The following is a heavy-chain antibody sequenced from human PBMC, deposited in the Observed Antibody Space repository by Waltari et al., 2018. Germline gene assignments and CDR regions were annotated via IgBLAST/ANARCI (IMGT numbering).Heavy chain of an antibody. V-gene: IGHV1-69*14. D-gene: IGHD6-25*01. Sequence: QVKLVQSGAEVKKPGSSVKVSCKASGGTFSRDAFSWVRQAPGQGLEWVGGIIPVFETANYAQKFQGRVTITADKSTSTAYMELSSLRCEDTAVYYCARDSRGFLPPYYYYMDVWGKGTTVTVSS. J-gene: IGHJ6*03. CDR3: ARDSRGFLPPYYYYMDV. CDR2: IIPVFETA. CDR1: GGTFSRDA.